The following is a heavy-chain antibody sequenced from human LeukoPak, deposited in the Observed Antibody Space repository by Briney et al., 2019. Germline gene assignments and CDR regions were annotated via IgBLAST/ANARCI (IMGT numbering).Heavy chain of an antibody. J-gene: IGHJ5*02. CDR3: AREVLLAAAGRWFDP. D-gene: IGHD6-13*01. CDR2: IYTSGST. V-gene: IGHV4-4*07. Sequence: SETLPLTCTVSGGSISSDYWSWIRQPAGKGLEWIGRIYTSGSTNYNPSLKSRVTMSVDTSKNQFSLKLSSVTAADTAVYYCAREVLLAAAGRWFDPWGQGTLVTVSS. CDR1: GGSISSDY.